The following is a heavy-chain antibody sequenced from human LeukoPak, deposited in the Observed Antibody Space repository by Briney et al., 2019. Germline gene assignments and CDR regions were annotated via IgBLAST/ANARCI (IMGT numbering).Heavy chain of an antibody. CDR2: IYYSGST. J-gene: IGHJ5*02. Sequence: SETLSLTCTVSGGSISSYYWSWIRQPPGKGLEWIGYIYYSGSTNYNPSLKSRVTISVDTSKNQFSLKLSSVTAADTAVYYCARENHSGYDPGPPNWFDPWGQGTLVTVSS. CDR1: GGSISSYY. CDR3: ARENHSGYDPGPPNWFDP. D-gene: IGHD5-12*01. V-gene: IGHV4-59*01.